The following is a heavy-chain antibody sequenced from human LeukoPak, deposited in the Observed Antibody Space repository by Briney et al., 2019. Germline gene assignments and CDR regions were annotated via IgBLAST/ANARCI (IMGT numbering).Heavy chain of an antibody. CDR2: IKSNPDGGTT. J-gene: IGHJ4*02. Sequence: GGSLRLSCAASGFNFRNAWMDWVRQAPGKGLEWVGRIKSNPDGGTTDYAAPVRGRFTVSRDDSKNTLYLQMNSLKTEDTAVYYCTTDGSWYPYWGQGTLVTVSS. CDR3: TTDGSWYPY. V-gene: IGHV3-15*01. D-gene: IGHD6-13*01. CDR1: GFNFRNAW.